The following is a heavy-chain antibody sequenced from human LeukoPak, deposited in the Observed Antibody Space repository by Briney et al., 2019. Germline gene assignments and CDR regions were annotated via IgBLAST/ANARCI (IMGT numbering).Heavy chain of an antibody. V-gene: IGHV3-30*18. D-gene: IGHD6-13*01. CDR1: GFTFNHYG. CDR3: AKDRPYSSSWSYYFDS. CDR2: ISFDGSNK. Sequence: GGSLRLSCAASGFTFNHYGMHWVRQAPGKGLEWVAAISFDGSNKLYADSVKGRFTISRDNSKNTLNLEMNSPRADDTAVFYCAKDRPYSSSWSYYFDSWGQGTLVTVSS. J-gene: IGHJ4*02.